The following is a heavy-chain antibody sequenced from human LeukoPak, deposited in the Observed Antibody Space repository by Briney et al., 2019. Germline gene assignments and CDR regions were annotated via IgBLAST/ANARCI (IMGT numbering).Heavy chain of an antibody. V-gene: IGHV3-53*01. CDR1: GFTFSSYA. J-gene: IGHJ1*01. CDR2: IYSGGST. CDR3: AQYSGSLQYFQH. Sequence: GGSLRLSCAASGFTFSSYAMSWVRQAPGKGLEWVSVIYSGGSTYYADSVKGRFTISRDNSKNTLYLQMNSLRAEDTAVYYCAQYSGSLQYFQHWGQGTLVTVSS. D-gene: IGHD1-26*01.